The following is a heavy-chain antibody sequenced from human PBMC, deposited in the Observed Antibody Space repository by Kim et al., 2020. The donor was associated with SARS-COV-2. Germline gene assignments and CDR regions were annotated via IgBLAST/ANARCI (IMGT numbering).Heavy chain of an antibody. J-gene: IGHJ4*02. CDR1: GFTFSSYG. Sequence: GGSLRLSCAASGFTFSSYGMHWVRQAPGKGLEWVAVISYDGSNKYYADSVKGRFTISRDNSKNTLYLQMNSLRAEDTAVYYCAKWYATTSPLDYWGQGTLVTVSS. D-gene: IGHD2-8*01. CDR2: ISYDGSNK. CDR3: AKWYATTSPLDY. V-gene: IGHV3-30*18.